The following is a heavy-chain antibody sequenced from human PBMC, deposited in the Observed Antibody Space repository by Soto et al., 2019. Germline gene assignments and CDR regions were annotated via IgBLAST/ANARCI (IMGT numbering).Heavy chain of an antibody. CDR3: GRQGAGTGFFCFDP. D-gene: IGHD1-7*01. J-gene: IGHJ5*02. Sequence: PSETLSLTCTVSGDSISGYYWSWIRQPPGKGLEWIGYIYYSGYTNYNPSLKSRVTISVDTSKSQFSLKLSSLTAADTAVYYCGRQGAGTGFFCFDPWGQGTLVTVPS. V-gene: IGHV4-59*08. CDR1: GDSISGYY. CDR2: IYYSGYT.